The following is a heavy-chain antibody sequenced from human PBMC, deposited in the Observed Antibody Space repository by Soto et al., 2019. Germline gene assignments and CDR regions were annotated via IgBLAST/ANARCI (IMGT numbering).Heavy chain of an antibody. D-gene: IGHD5-12*01. V-gene: IGHV4-30-4*01. J-gene: IGHJ5*02. CDR2: IPSRGRP. CDR3: ARDTYSGYDFGL. Sequence: SETLSLTCSVSGASVAGGSYYWSWVRQPPGKGLEWIGYIPSRGRPFYNPSLTSRGTISADTSKNQLSLQLTSVTAADTAVYYCARDTYSGYDFGLWGQGTLVTVS. CDR1: GASVAGGSYY.